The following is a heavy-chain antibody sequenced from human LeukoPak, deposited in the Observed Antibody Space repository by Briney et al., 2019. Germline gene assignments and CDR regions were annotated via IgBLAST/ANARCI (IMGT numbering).Heavy chain of an antibody. CDR1: GGSISSSNW. CDR3: ARARGGSYFDY. V-gene: IGHV4-4*02. CDR2: IYHSGST. D-gene: IGHD1-26*01. J-gene: IGHJ4*02. Sequence: LREALSLTCAVSGGSISSSNWWSWVRQPPGKGLEWIGEIYHSGSTNYNPSLKSRVTISVDKSKNQFSLKLSSVTAADAAVYYCARARGGSYFDYWGQGTLVTVSS.